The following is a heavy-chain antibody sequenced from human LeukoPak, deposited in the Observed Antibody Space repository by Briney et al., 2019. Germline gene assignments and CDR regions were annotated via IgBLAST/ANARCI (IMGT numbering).Heavy chain of an antibody. CDR2: ISYDGSNK. V-gene: IGHV3-30*03. Sequence: QPGRSLRLSCAASGFTFSSYGMHWVRQAPGKGLEWVAVISYDGSNKYCADSVKGRFTISRDNSKNTLYLQMNSLRAEDTAVYYCARDPLGISGSYSRDAFDIWGQGTMVTVSS. CDR3: ARDPLGISGSYSRDAFDI. J-gene: IGHJ3*02. CDR1: GFTFSSYG. D-gene: IGHD1-26*01.